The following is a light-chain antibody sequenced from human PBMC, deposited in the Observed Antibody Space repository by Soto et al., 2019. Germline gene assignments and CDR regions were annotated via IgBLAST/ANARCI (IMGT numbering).Light chain of an antibody. CDR3: QQHNQWPIT. J-gene: IGKJ5*01. CDR2: YIS. CDR1: QRAGNF. V-gene: IGKV3D-15*01. Sequence: EIVMTQSPATLSVSPGETASLSCMSSQRAGNFLAWYQQKPGQAPRLLIYYISTRATGIPARFSGSGSGTEFTLTINSLQSEDSAVYYCQQHNQWPITFGQGTRLEVK.